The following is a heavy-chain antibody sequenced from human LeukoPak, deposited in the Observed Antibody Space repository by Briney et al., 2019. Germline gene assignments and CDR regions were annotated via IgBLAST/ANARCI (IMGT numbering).Heavy chain of an antibody. CDR1: GYTFTSYG. CDR2: TSVYSGNT. D-gene: IGHD1-26*01. CDR3: ARVTYSGTYYVY. Sequence: ASVKVSCKASGYTFTSYGITWVRQAPGQGLEWMGWTSVYSGNTNYAQKLQGRVTMTTDTSTSTAYMELRSLTSDDTAVYYCARVTYSGTYYVYWGQGTLVTVSS. J-gene: IGHJ4*02. V-gene: IGHV1-18*01.